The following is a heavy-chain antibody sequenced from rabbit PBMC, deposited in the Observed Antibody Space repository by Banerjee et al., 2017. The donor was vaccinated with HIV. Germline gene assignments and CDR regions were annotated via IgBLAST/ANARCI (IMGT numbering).Heavy chain of an antibody. J-gene: IGHJ6*01. V-gene: IGHV1S40*01. Sequence: ALVESGGGLVQPGGPLTLTCTASGFSFIYNNVLRWVRQAPGKGLEWIGCINSSSGNTVCATWAKGRFTISKTSSTTVTLQMTSLTAADTATYFCARDTATSFSTYGMDLWGPGTLVTVS. CDR3: ARDTATSFSTYGMDL. CDR2: INSSSGNT. D-gene: IGHD1-1*01. CDR1: GFSFIYNNV.